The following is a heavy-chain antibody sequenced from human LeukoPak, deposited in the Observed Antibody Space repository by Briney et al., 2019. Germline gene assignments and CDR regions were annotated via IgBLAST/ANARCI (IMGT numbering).Heavy chain of an antibody. CDR1: GVTFSSYA. D-gene: IGHD3-3*01. V-gene: IGHV1-69*01. CDR2: IIPIFGTA. J-gene: IGHJ4*02. Sequence: ASVKVSCKASGVTFSSYAIGWVRQAPGQGLEWMGGIIPIFGTANYAQKFQGRVTITADESTSTAYMELSSLRSEDTALYYCARERYDFWSGYRGPDFDYWGQGTLVTVSS. CDR3: ARERYDFWSGYRGPDFDY.